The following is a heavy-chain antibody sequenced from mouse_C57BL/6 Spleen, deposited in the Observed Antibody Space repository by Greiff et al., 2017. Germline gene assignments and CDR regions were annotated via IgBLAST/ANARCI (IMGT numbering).Heavy chain of an antibody. Sequence: QVQLQQSGPELVKPGASVKISCKASGYAFSSSWMNWVKQRPGKGLEWIGRIYPGDGDTNYNGKFKGKATLTADKSSSTAYMQLSSLTSVDSAVSFCARSGGEDPHWYLDVWGTGTTVTVSS. V-gene: IGHV1-82*01. J-gene: IGHJ1*03. CDR1: GYAFSSSW. CDR3: ARSGGEDPHWYLDV. D-gene: IGHD1-1*02. CDR2: IYPGDGDT.